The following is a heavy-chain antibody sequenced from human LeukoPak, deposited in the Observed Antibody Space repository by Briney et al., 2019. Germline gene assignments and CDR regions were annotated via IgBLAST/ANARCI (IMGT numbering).Heavy chain of an antibody. CDR3: ASQSYAKFDP. Sequence: KSGGSLRLSCAASGFTFRSYSMHWVRQTPGKGLEYVSAIDPHGGNTYYADSVKGRFTISRDNARNSLFLQMNSLRVEDTAVYYCASQSYAKFDPWGLGTLVTVSS. D-gene: IGHD3-16*01. CDR1: GFTFRSYS. CDR2: IDPHGGNT. V-gene: IGHV3-64*02. J-gene: IGHJ5*02.